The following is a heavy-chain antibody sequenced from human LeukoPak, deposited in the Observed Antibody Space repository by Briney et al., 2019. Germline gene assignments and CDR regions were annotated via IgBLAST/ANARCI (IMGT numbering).Heavy chain of an antibody. V-gene: IGHV4-39*07. CDR1: GGSISSSSYY. CDR2: IYYSGST. D-gene: IGHD6-13*01. Sequence: PSETLSLTCTVSGGSISSSSYYWGWIRQPPGKGLEWIGSIYYSGSTYYNPSLKSRVTISVDTSKNQFSLKLSSVTAADTAVYYCARLRSESSSEASFDYWGQGTLVTVSS. CDR3: ARLRSESSSEASFDY. J-gene: IGHJ4*02.